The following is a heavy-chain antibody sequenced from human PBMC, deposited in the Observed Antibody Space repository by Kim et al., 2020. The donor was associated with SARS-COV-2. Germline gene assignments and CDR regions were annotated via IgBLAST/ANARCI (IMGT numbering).Heavy chain of an antibody. D-gene: IGHD3-10*01. CDR2: IYYSGST. Sequence: SETLSLTCTVSGGSISSYYWSWIRQPPGKGLEWIGYIYYSGSTNYNHSLKSRVTISVDTSKIQFSLKLSSVTAADTAVYYCARLPITMFRGVITYYYGMDVWGQGTTVTVSS. J-gene: IGHJ6*02. CDR1: GGSISSYY. V-gene: IGHV4-59*13. CDR3: ARLPITMFRGVITYYYGMDV.